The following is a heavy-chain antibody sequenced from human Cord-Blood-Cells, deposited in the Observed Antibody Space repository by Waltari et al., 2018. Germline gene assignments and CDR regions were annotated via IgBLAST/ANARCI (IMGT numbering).Heavy chain of an antibody. J-gene: IGHJ2*01. D-gene: IGHD6-6*01. CDR1: VGSISSGSYY. CDR2: IYTSGST. Sequence: QVQLQESGPGLVKPSQTLSLTCTVSVGSISSGSYYWSWIRQPAGKGLEWIGYIYTSGSTNYNPSLKSRVTISVATSKNQFSLKLSSVTAADTAVYYCARPTSSSSWYFDLWGRGTLVTVSS. V-gene: IGHV4-61*09. CDR3: ARPTSSSSWYFDL.